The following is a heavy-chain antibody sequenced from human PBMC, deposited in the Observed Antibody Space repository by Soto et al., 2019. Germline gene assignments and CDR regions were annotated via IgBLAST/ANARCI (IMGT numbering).Heavy chain of an antibody. CDR2: ISGSGGST. Sequence: GGSLSLSCAASGFTFSSYAMSGVRQALGKGLEWVSAISGSGGSTYYADSVKGRFTISRDNSKNTLYLQMNSLRAEDTAVYYCAISPADYYYYGMDVWGQGTTVTVSS. CDR1: GFTFSSYA. V-gene: IGHV3-23*01. J-gene: IGHJ6*02. CDR3: AISPADYYYYGMDV.